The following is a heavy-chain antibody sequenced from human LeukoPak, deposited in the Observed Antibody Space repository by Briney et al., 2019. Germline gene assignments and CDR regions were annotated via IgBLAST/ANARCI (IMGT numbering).Heavy chain of an antibody. J-gene: IGHJ3*02. CDR1: GFTFSSYS. CDR2: ISSSSYI. Sequence: PGGSLRLSCAASGFTFSSYSMNWVRQAPGKGLEWVSSISSSSYIYYADSVKGRFTISRDNAKNSLYLQMNSLRAEDTAVYYCASTCGSYYAFDIWGQGTMVTVSS. D-gene: IGHD1-26*01. V-gene: IGHV3-21*01. CDR3: ASTCGSYYAFDI.